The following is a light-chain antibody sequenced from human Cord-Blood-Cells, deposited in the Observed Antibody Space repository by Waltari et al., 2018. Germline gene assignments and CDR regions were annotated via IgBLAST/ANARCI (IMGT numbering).Light chain of an antibody. CDR2: YDS. CDR1: HLGSKS. V-gene: IGLV3-21*04. J-gene: IGLJ3*02. CDR3: QVWDSSSDHRV. Sequence: SYVLTQPPSVSVAPGKTATITCGGNHLGSKSVHWYQQKPGQAPVLVIYYDSDRPSGIPERFSGSNSGNTATLTISRVEAGDEADYYCQVWDSSSDHRVFGGGTKLTVL.